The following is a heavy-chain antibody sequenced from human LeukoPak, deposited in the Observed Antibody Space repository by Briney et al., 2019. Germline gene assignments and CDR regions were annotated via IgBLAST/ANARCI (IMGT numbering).Heavy chain of an antibody. CDR3: ARAVDDILAGYYWGDWFDP. Sequence: PGGSLRLSCAASGFTFDTYAMSWVRQAPGKGLEWVSTIGGIETGYADSVKGRFTISRDNPKNTVYLEMTSTRSEDTAVYYCARAVDDILAGYYWGDWFDPWGQGTLVTVSS. J-gene: IGHJ5*02. CDR1: GFTFDTYA. V-gene: IGHV3-23*01. CDR2: IGGIET. D-gene: IGHD3-9*01.